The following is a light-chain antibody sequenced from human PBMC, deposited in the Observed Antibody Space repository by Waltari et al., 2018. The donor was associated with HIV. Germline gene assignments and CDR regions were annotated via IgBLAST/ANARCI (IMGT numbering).Light chain of an antibody. CDR3: AAWDDSLNGWV. J-gene: IGLJ3*02. V-gene: IGLV1-44*01. Sequence: QSVLTQPPSASGTPGQRVTISCSGSSSNIRSNTVSWYQQLPGTAPKLLIYSNDQRPSGVPDRFSGSKSGTSPSLAISGLQSEDEADYYCAAWDDSLNGWVFGGGTKLTVL. CDR1: SSNIRSNT. CDR2: SND.